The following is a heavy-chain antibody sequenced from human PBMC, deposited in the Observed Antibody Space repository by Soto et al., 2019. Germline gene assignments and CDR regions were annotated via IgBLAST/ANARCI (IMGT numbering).Heavy chain of an antibody. CDR2: ISTYNGVT. J-gene: IGHJ4*01. CDR1: GYTFTNYG. Sequence: HVQLVQSGAEVKKPGASVKVSCKASGYTFTNYGISWVRQAPGQGLEWVGWISTYNGVTNYAQKFQGRVTMTIDTSTNTAYMALRSRRSDDTAVYYFASGSHSEDYDGDCEYWGHGTLVTVSS. V-gene: IGHV1-18*01. CDR3: ASGSHSEDYDGDCEY. D-gene: IGHD2-21*02.